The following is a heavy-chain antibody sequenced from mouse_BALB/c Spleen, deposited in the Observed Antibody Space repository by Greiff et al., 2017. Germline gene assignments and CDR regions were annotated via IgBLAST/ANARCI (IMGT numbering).Heavy chain of an antibody. Sequence: QVQLKESGAELVRPGTSVKVSCKASGYAFTNYLKEWVKQRPGQGLEWIGVINPGSGGTNYNEKFKGKATLTADKSSSTAYMQLSSLTSDDSAVYFCARGGYYYGSSCAMDYWGQGTSVTVSS. J-gene: IGHJ4*01. CDR3: ARGGYYYGSSCAMDY. V-gene: IGHV1-54*01. D-gene: IGHD1-1*01. CDR1: GYAFTNYL. CDR2: INPGSGGT.